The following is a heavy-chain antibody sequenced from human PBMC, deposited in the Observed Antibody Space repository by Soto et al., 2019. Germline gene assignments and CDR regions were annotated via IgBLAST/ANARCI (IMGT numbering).Heavy chain of an antibody. J-gene: IGHJ6*02. CDR3: AKDPAVRDSYYYYYGMDV. Sequence: QPGGSLRLSCAASGFTFSSYAMSWVRQAPGKGLEWVSAISGSGGSTYYADSVKGRFTISRDNSKNTLYLQMNSLRAEDTAVYYCAKDPAVRDSYYYYYGMDVWGQGTTVTVSS. V-gene: IGHV3-23*01. CDR2: ISGSGGST. CDR1: GFTFSSYA. D-gene: IGHD3-9*01.